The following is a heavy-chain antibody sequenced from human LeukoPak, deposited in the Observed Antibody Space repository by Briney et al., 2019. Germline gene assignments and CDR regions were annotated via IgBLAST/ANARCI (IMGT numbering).Heavy chain of an antibody. J-gene: IGHJ3*02. Sequence: ASVKVSCKASGYTLTSYGISWVRQAPGQGLEWMGWISAYNGNTNYAQKLQGRVTMTTDTSTSTAHMELRSLRSDDTAVYYCARDRGDYDSSGYYYVDAFDIWGQGTMVTVSS. V-gene: IGHV1-18*01. CDR3: ARDRGDYDSSGYYYVDAFDI. D-gene: IGHD3-22*01. CDR1: GYTLTSYG. CDR2: ISAYNGNT.